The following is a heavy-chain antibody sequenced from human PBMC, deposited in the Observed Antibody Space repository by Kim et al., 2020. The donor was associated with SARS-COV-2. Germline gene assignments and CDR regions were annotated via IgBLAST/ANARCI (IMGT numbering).Heavy chain of an antibody. CDR1: GFTFSNYG. J-gene: IGHJ5*02. CDR3: ARAKNFYGAGGWFDP. V-gene: IGHV3-33*01. Sequence: GGSLRLSCTTSGFTFSNYGMHWVRQAPGKGLEWVAIIWYDGSNKYHADSVKGRFTISRDNSKNTLFLQMNSLRAEDTAVYYCARAKNFYGAGGWFDPWGQGTLVTVSS. D-gene: IGHD3-10*01. CDR2: IWYDGSNK.